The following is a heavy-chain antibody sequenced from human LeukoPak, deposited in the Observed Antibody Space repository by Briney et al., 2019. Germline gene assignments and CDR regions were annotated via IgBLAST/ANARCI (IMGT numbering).Heavy chain of an antibody. V-gene: IGHV4-31*03. Sequence: ASETLSLTCTDSGGSISSGGYYWSWIRQHPGKGLEWIGYIYYSGSTYYNPSLKSRVTISVDASKNQFSLKLSSVTAADTAVYYCARDRDIVVVPATIKVRDYGMDVWGQGTTVTVSS. CDR1: GGSISSGGYY. D-gene: IGHD2-2*01. CDR2: IYYSGST. CDR3: ARDRDIVVVPATIKVRDYGMDV. J-gene: IGHJ6*02.